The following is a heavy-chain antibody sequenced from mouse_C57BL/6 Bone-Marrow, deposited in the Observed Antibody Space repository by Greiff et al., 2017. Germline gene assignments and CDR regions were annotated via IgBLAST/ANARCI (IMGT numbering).Heavy chain of an antibody. J-gene: IGHJ3*01. CDR1: GFNIKDDY. CDR2: IDPENGDT. Sequence: VQLQQSGAELVRPGASVKLSCTASGFNIKDDYMHWVKQRPEQGLEWIGWIDPENGDTEYASKFQGKATITVDTSSNTAYLQLRSLTAEDTAVDYCTRIAYWGQGTLVTVSA. CDR3: TRIAY. V-gene: IGHV14-4*01.